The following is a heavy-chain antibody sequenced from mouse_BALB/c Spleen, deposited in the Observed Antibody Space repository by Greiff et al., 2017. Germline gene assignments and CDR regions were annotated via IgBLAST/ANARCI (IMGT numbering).Heavy chain of an antibody. V-gene: IGHV1-55*01. J-gene: IGHJ4*01. Sequence: VQLQQPGAELVKPGPSVKLSCKASGYNFTSYWINWVKLRPGQGLEWIGDIYPGSGSTNYNEKFKSKATLTVDTSSSTAYMQLSSLASEDSALYYCARGNLYYAMDYWGQGTSVTVSS. CDR2: IYPGSGST. CDR1: GYNFTSYW. CDR3: ARGNLYYAMDY.